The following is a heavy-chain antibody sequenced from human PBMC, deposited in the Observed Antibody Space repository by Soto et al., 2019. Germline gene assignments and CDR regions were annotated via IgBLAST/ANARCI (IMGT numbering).Heavy chain of an antibody. J-gene: IGHJ4*02. CDR3: ARDDVDTAMAY. D-gene: IGHD5-18*01. CDR1: GFTFSSYA. CDR2: ISYDGSNK. Sequence: PGGSLRLSCAASGFTFSSYAMHWVRQAPGKGLEWVAVISYDGSNKYYADSVKGRFTISRDNSKNTLYLQMNSLRAEDTAVYYCARDDVDTAMAYWGQGTLVTVSS. V-gene: IGHV3-30-3*01.